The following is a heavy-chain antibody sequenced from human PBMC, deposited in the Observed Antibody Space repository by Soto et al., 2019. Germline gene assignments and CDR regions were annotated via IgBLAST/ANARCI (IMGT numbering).Heavy chain of an antibody. Sequence: QMQLVESGGGVVQPGRSLRVSCATSGFAFSYYGIHWVRQAPGKGLEWVADISHDGKDKWYADSVKGRFTISRDNSENTLYLQMNGLRSADTAVCFCAGGEGRTGHDTRFAYWGQGTLVTVSS. CDR1: GFAFSYYG. CDR2: ISHDGKDK. J-gene: IGHJ4*02. CDR3: AGGEGRTGHDTRFAY. V-gene: IGHV3-30*03. D-gene: IGHD3-10*01.